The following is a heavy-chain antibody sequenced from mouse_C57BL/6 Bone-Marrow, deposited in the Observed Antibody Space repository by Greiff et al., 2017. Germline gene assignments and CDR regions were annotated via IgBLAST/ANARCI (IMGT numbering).Heavy chain of an antibody. D-gene: IGHD2-3*01. CDR3: ARGGGYDGYLFAY. Sequence: QVQLQQPGAELVKPGASVKMSCKASGYTFTSYWITWVKQRPGQGLEWIGDIYPGSGSTNYNEKFKSKATLTVDTSSSTAYMQLSSLTSEDSAVYYCARGGGYDGYLFAYWGQGTLVTVSA. J-gene: IGHJ3*01. V-gene: IGHV1-55*01. CDR1: GYTFTSYW. CDR2: IYPGSGST.